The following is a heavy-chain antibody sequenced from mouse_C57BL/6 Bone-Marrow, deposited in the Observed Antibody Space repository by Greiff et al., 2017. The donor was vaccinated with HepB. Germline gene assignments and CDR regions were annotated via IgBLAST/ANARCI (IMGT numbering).Heavy chain of an antibody. D-gene: IGHD1-1*01. CDR3: TTDYGSSYSYYFDY. V-gene: IGHV14-4*01. Sequence: VQLQQSGAELVRPGASVKLSCTASGFNIKDDYMHWVKQRPEQGLEWIGWIDPENGDTEYASKFQGKAPITADTSSNTAYLQLRSLPSEDTAVYYCTTDYGSSYSYYFDYWGQGTTLTVSS. CDR1: GFNIKDDY. CDR2: IDPENGDT. J-gene: IGHJ2*01.